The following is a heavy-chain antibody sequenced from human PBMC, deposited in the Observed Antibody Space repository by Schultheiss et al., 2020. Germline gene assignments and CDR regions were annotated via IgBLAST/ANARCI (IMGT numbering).Heavy chain of an antibody. CDR3: ARSPSSIAFDI. J-gene: IGHJ3*02. V-gene: IGHV4-61*01. CDR1: GGSISSGSFY. Sequence: SETLSLTCTVSGGSISSGSFYWSWIRQPPGKGLEWIGYIYYSGSTNYNPSLKSRVTISVDTSKNQFSLKLSSVTAADTAVYYCARSPSSIAFDIWGQGTMVTVSS. CDR2: IYYSGST.